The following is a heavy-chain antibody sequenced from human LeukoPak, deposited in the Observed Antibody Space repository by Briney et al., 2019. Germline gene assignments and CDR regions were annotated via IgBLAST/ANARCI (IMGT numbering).Heavy chain of an antibody. CDR2: IYSGGST. CDR3: ARDRLITMVRGVIGYFDY. D-gene: IGHD3-10*01. CDR1: GFTFSNYA. J-gene: IGHJ4*02. V-gene: IGHV3-66*01. Sequence: GGSLRLSCAASGFTFSNYAMHWVRQAPGKGLEWVSVIYSGGSTYYADSVKGRFTISRDNSKNTLYLQMNSLRAEDTAVYYCARDRLITMVRGVIGYFDYWGQGTLVTVSS.